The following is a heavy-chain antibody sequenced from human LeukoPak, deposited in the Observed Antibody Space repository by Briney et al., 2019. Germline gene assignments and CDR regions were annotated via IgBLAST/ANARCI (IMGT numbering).Heavy chain of an antibody. J-gene: IGHJ3*02. V-gene: IGHV1-2*02. CDR1: GYTFTGYY. CDR2: INPNSGGT. CDR3: ASLKNYYDSSGYLVTDAFDI. D-gene: IGHD3-22*01. Sequence: GASVKVSCKASGYTFTGYYMNWVRQAPGQGLEWMGWINPNSGGTNYAQKVQGRVTMTTDTSTSTAYMELRSLKSDDTAVYYCASLKNYYDSSGYLVTDAFDIWGQGTMVTVSS.